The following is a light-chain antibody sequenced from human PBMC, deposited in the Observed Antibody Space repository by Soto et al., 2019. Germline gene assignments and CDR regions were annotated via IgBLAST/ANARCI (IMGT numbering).Light chain of an antibody. CDR3: QVWDSSSDHPYV. V-gene: IGLV3-21*02. Sequence: SYELTQPPSVSVAPGQTARITCGGNNIGSKSVHWYQQKPGQAPVLVVYDDSDRPSGIPERFSGSNSGNTATLTISRVEAGDEADYYCQVWDSSSDHPYVFGTGTKLTVI. CDR1: NIGSKS. CDR2: DDS. J-gene: IGLJ1*01.